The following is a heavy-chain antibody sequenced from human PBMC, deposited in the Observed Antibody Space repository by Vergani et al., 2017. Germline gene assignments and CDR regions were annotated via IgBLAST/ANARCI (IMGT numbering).Heavy chain of an antibody. CDR1: GFTLSNYD. V-gene: IGHV3-30*02. Sequence: QVQLVESGGGVVQRGGSLRLPCATSGFTLSNYDMQWIRQGPGKGLEFVAFIQFDGSNQHYADSVKGRFTLSRDFYKNTLYLQMNSLRTDDTATYYCAKHFRGWGIDYWGQGTQVIVSS. CDR3: AKHFRGWGIDY. CDR2: IQFDGSNQ. D-gene: IGHD3-16*01. J-gene: IGHJ4*02.